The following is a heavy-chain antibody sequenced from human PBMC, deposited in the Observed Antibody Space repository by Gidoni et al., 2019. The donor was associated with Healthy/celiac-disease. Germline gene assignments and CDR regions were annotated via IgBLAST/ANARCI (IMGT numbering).Heavy chain of an antibody. Sequence: VQLVESGGGVVQPGRSLRLSCAASGFTFSSYAMHWVRQAPGKGLEWVAVISYDGSNKYYADSVKGRFTISRDNSKNTLYLQMNSLRAADTAVYYCARDRDYGDYRLRQDAFDIWGQGTMVTVSS. J-gene: IGHJ3*02. CDR2: ISYDGSNK. CDR3: ARDRDYGDYRLRQDAFDI. V-gene: IGHV3-30-3*01. D-gene: IGHD4-17*01. CDR1: GFTFSSYA.